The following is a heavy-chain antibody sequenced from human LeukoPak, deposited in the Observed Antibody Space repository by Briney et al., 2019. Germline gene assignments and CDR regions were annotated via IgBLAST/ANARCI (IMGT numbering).Heavy chain of an antibody. CDR3: ARSPGGTYYYYYMDV. CDR2: ISSRSTYI. V-gene: IGHV3-21*01. J-gene: IGHJ6*03. Sequence: GGSLRLSCAASGFNSNNCTFNWVRQAPGKGLEWVSSISSRSTYIYYADSMKGRFTISRDNAKNSLYLQMNSLRAEDTAEYYCARSPGGTYYYYYMDVWGKGTTVTVSS. CDR1: GFNSNNCT. D-gene: IGHD3-10*01.